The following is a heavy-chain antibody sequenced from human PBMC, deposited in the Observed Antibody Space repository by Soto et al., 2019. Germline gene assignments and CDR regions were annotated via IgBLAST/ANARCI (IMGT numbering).Heavy chain of an antibody. CDR1: GFTFSNYA. D-gene: IGHD1-26*01. CDR2: ISGSGDST. V-gene: IGHV3-23*01. J-gene: IGHJ4*02. Sequence: EVQLLESGGGLVQPGGSLRLSCAASGFTFSNYAMNWVRQAPVKGLEWVSVISGSGDSTYHADSVKCRFTISRDNSKNTLYLQLNSLRAEDTAVYYCARRGSGSYYDYWGQGTPVTVSS. CDR3: ARRGSGSYYDY.